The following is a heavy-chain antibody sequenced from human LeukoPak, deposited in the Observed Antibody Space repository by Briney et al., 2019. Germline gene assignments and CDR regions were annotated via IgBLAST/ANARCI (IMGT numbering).Heavy chain of an antibody. CDR3: ATRESSMARSH. V-gene: IGHV3-7*01. J-gene: IGHJ4*02. CDR2: INEDGSVQ. Sequence: PGGSLRLSCVASGFIFSDYWMNWVRLLPGKGLEWVANINEDGSVQDYVGSVRGRFTISRDNAKNSLYLHMNSVRVEDTAVYYCATRESSMARSHWGQGTLVTISS. D-gene: IGHD3-10*01. CDR1: GFIFSDYW.